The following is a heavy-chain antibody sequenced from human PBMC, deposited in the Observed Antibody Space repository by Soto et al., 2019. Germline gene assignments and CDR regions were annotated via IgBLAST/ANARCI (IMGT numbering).Heavy chain of an antibody. CDR1: GFTFSSYA. V-gene: IGHV3-23*01. CDR3: AKVEVAGLGAFDI. Sequence: QPGGSLRLSCAASGFTFSSYAMSWVRQAPGKGLEWVSGISGSGGKTYYADVVKGRFTISRDNSKNTLYLQMNSLRAEDTAVYYCAKVEVAGLGAFDIWGQGTMVTVSS. J-gene: IGHJ3*02. CDR2: ISGSGGKT. D-gene: IGHD6-19*01.